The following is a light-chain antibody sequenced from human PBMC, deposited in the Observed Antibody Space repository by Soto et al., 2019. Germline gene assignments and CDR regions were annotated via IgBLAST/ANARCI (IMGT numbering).Light chain of an antibody. CDR3: SLYSSNGSLI. CDR1: TTDIDNYDS. Sequence: QSVLAQPPSVSGSPGQSVTISCTATTTDIDNYDSVSWYQQAPGTAPKLIIYDVNNRPSGAPDRFSGSTSGNTASLTISGLRAEDETDYFCSLYSSNGSLIFGPGTRSPS. CDR2: DVN. V-gene: IGLV2-18*01. J-gene: IGLJ1*01.